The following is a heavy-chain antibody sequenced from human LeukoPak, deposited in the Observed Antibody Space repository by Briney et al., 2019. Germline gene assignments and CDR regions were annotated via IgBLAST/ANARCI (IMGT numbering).Heavy chain of an antibody. V-gene: IGHV3-66*01. CDR2: IYSGGST. CDR3: ARDLGPTYDSSGYCFDY. J-gene: IGHJ4*02. Sequence: GGSLRLSCAASGFTVSSNYMSWVRQAPGKGLEWFSVIYSGGSTYYADSVKGRFTISRDNSKNTLYLQMNSLRAEDTAVYYCARDLGPTYDSSGYCFDYWGQGTLVTVSS. CDR1: GFTVSSNY. D-gene: IGHD3-22*01.